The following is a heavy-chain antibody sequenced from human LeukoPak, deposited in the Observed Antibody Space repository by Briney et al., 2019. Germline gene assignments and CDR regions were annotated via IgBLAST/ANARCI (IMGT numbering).Heavy chain of an antibody. CDR2: IRSKANSYAT. D-gene: IGHD2-8*01. Sequence: GGSLRLSCAASGFTFSGSAMHWVRQASGKGLEWVGRIRSKANSYATAYAASVQGRFTISRDDSKNTAYPQMNSLETEDTAVYYCSSPYCTDGVCYPGYWGQGTLVTVSS. J-gene: IGHJ4*02. V-gene: IGHV3-73*01. CDR3: SSPYCTDGVCYPGY. CDR1: GFTFSGSA.